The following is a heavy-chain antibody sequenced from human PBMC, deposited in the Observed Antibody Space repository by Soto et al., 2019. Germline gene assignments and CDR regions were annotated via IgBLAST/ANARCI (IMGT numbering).Heavy chain of an antibody. CDR1: GFTFTNYA. Sequence: EVQLLESGGGFVQPGGSLRLSCAASGFTFTNYALSWVRQAPGKGLEWVSTIGGGSGSTSYADSVKGRFSISREYSKNTLYLQMSSLRAEDTALYYCATRMYSTSWYYFVSWGQGTLVTVSS. CDR2: IGGGSGST. V-gene: IGHV3-23*01. J-gene: IGHJ4*02. CDR3: ATRMYSTSWYYFVS. D-gene: IGHD6-13*01.